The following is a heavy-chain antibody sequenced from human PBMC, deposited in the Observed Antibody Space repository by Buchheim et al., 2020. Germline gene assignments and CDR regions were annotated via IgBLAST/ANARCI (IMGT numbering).Heavy chain of an antibody. J-gene: IGHJ6*02. CDR1: GFTFSSYG. V-gene: IGHV3-30*18. Sequence: QVQLVESGGGVVQPGRCLRLSCAASGFTFSSYGMHWVRQAPGKGLEWVAVVSYDGSNKYYADSVKGRFTISRDNSKNTLYLQMNSLRAEDTAVYYCAKDRNRNYDFWSGSPGDGMDVWGQGTT. CDR3: AKDRNRNYDFWSGSPGDGMDV. D-gene: IGHD3-3*01. CDR2: VSYDGSNK.